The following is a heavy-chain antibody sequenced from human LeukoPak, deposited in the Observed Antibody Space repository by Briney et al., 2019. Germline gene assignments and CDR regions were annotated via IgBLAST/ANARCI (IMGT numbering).Heavy chain of an antibody. Sequence: QPGGSLRLSCAASGFTFSSYAMSWVRQAPGKGLEWVSAISGSGGSTYYADSVKGRFTISRDNSKNTLYLQMNSLRAEDTAVYYCAKLSSYYDSSGYRSYYFDYWGQGTLVTVFS. CDR2: ISGSGGST. CDR1: GFTFSSYA. CDR3: AKLSSYYDSSGYRSYYFDY. V-gene: IGHV3-23*01. J-gene: IGHJ4*02. D-gene: IGHD3-22*01.